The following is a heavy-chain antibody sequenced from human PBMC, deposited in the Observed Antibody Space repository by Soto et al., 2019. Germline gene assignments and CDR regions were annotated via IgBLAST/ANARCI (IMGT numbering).Heavy chain of an antibody. CDR3: AKDKVDRGTLLYYYMDV. CDR2: ISGSGGST. CDR1: GFTFSSYA. Sequence: PGGSLRLSCAASGFTFSSYAMSWVRQAPGKGLEWVSAISGSGGSTYYADSVKGRFTISRDNSKNTLYLQMNSLRAEDTAVYYCAKDKVDRGTLLYYYMDVWGKGTTVTVSS. V-gene: IGHV3-23*01. J-gene: IGHJ6*03. D-gene: IGHD1-26*01.